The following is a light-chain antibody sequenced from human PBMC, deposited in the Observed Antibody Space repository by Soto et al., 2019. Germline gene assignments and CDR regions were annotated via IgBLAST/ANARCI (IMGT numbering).Light chain of an antibody. Sequence: EFVLTQSPGTLSLSPGERATLSYRASQGISGFLAWYQQKPGQAPRLLIYDASNRATAIPARFSGSGSGTDFTLTISSLEPEDFAVYYCQHRSNWPPTFGQGTKVDI. CDR3: QHRSNWPPT. CDR1: QGISGF. J-gene: IGKJ1*01. V-gene: IGKV3-11*01. CDR2: DAS.